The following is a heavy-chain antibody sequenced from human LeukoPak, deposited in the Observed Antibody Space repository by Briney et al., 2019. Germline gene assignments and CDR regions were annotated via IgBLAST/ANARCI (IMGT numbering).Heavy chain of an antibody. D-gene: IGHD1-1*01. CDR2: INGDGDGK. Sequence: PGGSLRLSCAASGFTFSTYWMTWVRQAPGRGLEWVANINGDGDGKRYADSVKDRFTISRDNARSLVFLQIHSLRDEDAALYYCARDSSPDSATTYYDALDMWGQGTMVTVSS. J-gene: IGHJ3*02. V-gene: IGHV3-7*01. CDR1: GFTFSTYW. CDR3: ARDSSPDSATTYYDALDM.